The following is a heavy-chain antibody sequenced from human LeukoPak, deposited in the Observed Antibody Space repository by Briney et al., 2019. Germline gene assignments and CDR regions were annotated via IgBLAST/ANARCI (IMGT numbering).Heavy chain of an antibody. Sequence: KPGGPLRLSCAASGFTFSNAWMSGVRQAPGKGLEWVGRIKSKTDGGTTDYAAPVKGRVTSSRDDSKNTLYLQMNSLKTEATAVYYCTTDLTTDFDFWGQGTLVTVSS. CDR1: GFTFSNAW. D-gene: IGHD4-11*01. V-gene: IGHV3-15*01. CDR2: IKSKTDGGTT. CDR3: TTDLTTDFDF. J-gene: IGHJ4*02.